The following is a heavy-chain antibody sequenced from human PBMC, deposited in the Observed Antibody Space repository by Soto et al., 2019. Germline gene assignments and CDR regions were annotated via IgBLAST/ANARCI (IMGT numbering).Heavy chain of an antibody. CDR3: ATSQKGYNWNYFAH. CDR2: VFYTGFT. J-gene: IGHJ4*02. V-gene: IGHV4-39*01. Sequence: SETLSLTCAVSGASISGSYYYWAWRRQSPGKGPEWIGSVFYTGFTSYNPSLESRVSVSVDTSKSQFSLNLSAVTAADTAVYYCATSQKGYNWNYFAHWGQGALVTVSS. D-gene: IGHD1-20*01. CDR1: GASISGSYYY.